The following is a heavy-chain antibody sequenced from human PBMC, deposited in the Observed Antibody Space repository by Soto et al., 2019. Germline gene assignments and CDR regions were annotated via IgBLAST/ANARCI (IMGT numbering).Heavy chain of an antibody. CDR1: GFTFSSYS. CDR3: ARDGSPSYYYMDV. V-gene: IGHV3-21*01. Sequence: PGGSLILSWAASGFTFSSYSMNWVLQAPGKGLEWVSSISSSSSYIYYADSVKGRFTISRDNAKNSLYLQMNSLRAEDTAVYYCARDGSPSYYYMDVWGKGTTFTVSS. CDR2: ISSSSSYI. D-gene: IGHD2-15*01. J-gene: IGHJ6*03.